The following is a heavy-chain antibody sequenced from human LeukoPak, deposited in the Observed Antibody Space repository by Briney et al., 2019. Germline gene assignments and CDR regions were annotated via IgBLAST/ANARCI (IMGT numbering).Heavy chain of an antibody. CDR3: AKDPMVRGLTYDN. D-gene: IGHD3-10*01. CDR1: GFTFTSYA. Sequence: SGGSLRLSCAASGFTFTSYAMSWVCQAPGKGLEWVSTISGSGGSTFYADSVKGRFTISRDNSKNTLYLQMNSLRAEDTAVYYCAKDPMVRGLTYDNWGQGTLVTVSS. V-gene: IGHV3-23*01. J-gene: IGHJ4*02. CDR2: ISGSGGST.